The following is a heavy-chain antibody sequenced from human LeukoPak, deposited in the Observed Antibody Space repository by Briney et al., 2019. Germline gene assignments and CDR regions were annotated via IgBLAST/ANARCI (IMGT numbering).Heavy chain of an antibody. J-gene: IGHJ3*02. Sequence: SGGSLRLSCAASGVTFDDYGMSWVRQAPGKGLEWVSGINWNGGSTGYANSVKGRFTISRDNAKNSLYLQMNSLRAEDTALYYCARDGGYCSGGSCYSDAFDIWGQGTMVTVSS. CDR1: GVTFDDYG. CDR2: INWNGGST. V-gene: IGHV3-20*04. CDR3: ARDGGYCSGGSCYSDAFDI. D-gene: IGHD2-15*01.